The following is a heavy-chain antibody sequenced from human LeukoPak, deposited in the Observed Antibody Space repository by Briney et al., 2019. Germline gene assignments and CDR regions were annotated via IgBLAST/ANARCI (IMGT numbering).Heavy chain of an antibody. V-gene: IGHV4-39*01. Sequence: SETLSLTCPVSGASISSTYYDWGWIRQPPGKGLEWIANIRYSGSTYYNPSLKSRVTISVDTSKDQFSLKLSSVTAADTAVYYCARHGYSYGYVGLIDYWGQGTLVTVSS. CDR1: GASISSTYYD. CDR2: IRYSGST. D-gene: IGHD5-18*01. CDR3: ARHGYSYGYVGLIDY. J-gene: IGHJ4*02.